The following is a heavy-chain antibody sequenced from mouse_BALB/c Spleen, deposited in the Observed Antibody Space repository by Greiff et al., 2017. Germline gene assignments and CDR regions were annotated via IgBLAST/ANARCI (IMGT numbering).Heavy chain of an antibody. J-gene: IGHJ4*01. Sequence: DVKLVESGGGLVKPGGSLKLSCAASGFTFSSYTMSWVRQTPEKRLEWVATISSGGGNTYYPDSVKGRFTISRDNAKNNLYLQMSSLRSEDTAMYYCARGDGNSLDYWGQGTSVTVSS. CDR3: ARGDGNSLDY. V-gene: IGHV5-9*03. CDR2: ISSGGGNT. D-gene: IGHD2-1*01. CDR1: GFTFSSYT.